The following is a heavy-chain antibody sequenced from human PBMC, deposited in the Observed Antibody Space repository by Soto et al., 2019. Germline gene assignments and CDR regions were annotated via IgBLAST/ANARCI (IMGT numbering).Heavy chain of an antibody. J-gene: IGHJ5*01. CDR2: ISYDGSDK. CDR3: AKDKDGSGSLCWLDP. CDR1: GFTFSNYD. Sequence: QVQLVESGGGVVQPGRSLRLSCVASGFTFSNYDMHWVRQAPGKGLEWVAVISYDGSDKYYADSVKGRFTISRDNSKNTLYLEMNSLRAEDTAVYHCAKDKDGSGSLCWLDPWGQGTQVTVSS. D-gene: IGHD3-10*01. V-gene: IGHV3-30*18.